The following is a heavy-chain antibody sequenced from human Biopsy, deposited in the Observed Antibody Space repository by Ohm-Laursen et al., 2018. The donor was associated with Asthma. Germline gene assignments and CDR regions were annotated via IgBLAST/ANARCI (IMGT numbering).Heavy chain of an antibody. J-gene: IGHJ6*02. Sequence: GSLRLSCTASGMSVSDYYMTWLRQSPGKGLEWLSHIGIKGTSIYYADSVKGRFTISRDNAKNSLFLQMNGLRADDTAVYFCAGGRYCSGASCLYGMDVWGRGTTVSVSS. CDR3: AGGRYCSGASCLYGMDV. D-gene: IGHD2-15*01. CDR1: GMSVSDYY. CDR2: IGIKGTSI. V-gene: IGHV3-11*01.